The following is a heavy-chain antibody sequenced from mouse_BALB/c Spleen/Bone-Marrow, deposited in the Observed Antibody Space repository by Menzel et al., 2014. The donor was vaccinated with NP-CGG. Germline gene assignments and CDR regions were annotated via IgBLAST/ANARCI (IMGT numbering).Heavy chain of an antibody. CDR3: ARGDDGYYGDY. V-gene: IGHV1S126*01. Sequence: QVQLKESGPQLVRPGASVKISCKASGYSFTSYWMHWVKQRPGQGLEWIGMIDPSDSETRLNQKFKDKATLTVGKSSSTAYMQLSSPTSEDSAVYYCARGDDGYYGDYWGQGTTLTVSS. J-gene: IGHJ2*01. D-gene: IGHD2-3*01. CDR1: GYSFTSYW. CDR2: IDPSDSET.